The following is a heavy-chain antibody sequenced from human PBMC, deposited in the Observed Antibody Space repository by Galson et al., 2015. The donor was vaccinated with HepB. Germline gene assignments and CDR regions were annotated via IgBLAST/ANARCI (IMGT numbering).Heavy chain of an antibody. CDR1: GYTLTELS. CDR3: ATAPELYYGILFDY. Sequence: SVKVSCKVSGYTLTELSMHWVRQAPGKGLEWMGGFDPEDGETIYAQKFQGRVTMTEDTSTDTAYMELSSLRSEDTAVYYCATAPELYYGILFDYWGQGTLVTVSS. D-gene: IGHD3-10*01. V-gene: IGHV1-24*01. CDR2: FDPEDGET. J-gene: IGHJ4*02.